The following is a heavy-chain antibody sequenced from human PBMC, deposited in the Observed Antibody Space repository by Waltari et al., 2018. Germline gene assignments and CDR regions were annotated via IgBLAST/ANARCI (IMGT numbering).Heavy chain of an antibody. Sequence: EVQLVESGGGLVQPGGSLRLSCAASGFTFSSYWMSWVRQAPGKGLEWVANIKQDGSEKYYVDSVKGRFTISRDNAKNSLYLQMNSLRAEDTAVYYCARMSSSWYKYYYYMDVWGKGTTVTVSS. CDR1: GFTFSSYW. J-gene: IGHJ6*03. CDR2: IKQDGSEK. V-gene: IGHV3-7*01. D-gene: IGHD6-13*01. CDR3: ARMSSSWYKYYYYMDV.